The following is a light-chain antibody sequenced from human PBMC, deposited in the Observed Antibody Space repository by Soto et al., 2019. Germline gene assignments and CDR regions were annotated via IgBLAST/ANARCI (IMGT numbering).Light chain of an antibody. CDR3: SSYTGSDVV. CDR1: SSDVGGYDY. J-gene: IGLJ2*01. Sequence: QSALTQPASVSGPPGQSITISCTGTSSDVGGYDYVSWYQQRPGKAPKLLIFELTIRPSGVSNRFSGSKSGNTASLTISGLQAEDEADYYCSSYTGSDVVFGGGTKLTVL. V-gene: IGLV2-14*01. CDR2: ELT.